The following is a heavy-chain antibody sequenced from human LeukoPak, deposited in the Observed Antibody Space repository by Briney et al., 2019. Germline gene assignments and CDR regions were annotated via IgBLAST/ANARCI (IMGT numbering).Heavy chain of an antibody. D-gene: IGHD2-2*02. CDR1: GFTLVIYA. J-gene: IGHJ4*02. V-gene: IGHV3-23*01. CDR2: ISDSGGST. Sequence: GGSLRLSCTTSGFTLVIYAVTWVRQAPGKGLEWFSAISDSGGSTYYADSVKGRFTISRDNSKNTLYLQMNSLRAEDTAVYYCAKAQNWQDIVVVPAAILADYWGQGTLVTVSS. CDR3: AKAQNWQDIVVVPAAILADY.